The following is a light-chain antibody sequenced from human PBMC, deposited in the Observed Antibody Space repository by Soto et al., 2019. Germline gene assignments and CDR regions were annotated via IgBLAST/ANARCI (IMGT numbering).Light chain of an antibody. CDR3: QHNITPWA. CDR1: QPISPL. CDR2: AAS. Sequence: DIQLTPTPSSLPASIGDGVTITCRASQPISPLFKWYQKQPGKAPKLLIHAASSVQSGAPSRLSGRGEGTDFTLAISGLQPEDSATYYCQHNITPWAFGQGTKVDIK. J-gene: IGKJ1*01. V-gene: IGKV1-39*01.